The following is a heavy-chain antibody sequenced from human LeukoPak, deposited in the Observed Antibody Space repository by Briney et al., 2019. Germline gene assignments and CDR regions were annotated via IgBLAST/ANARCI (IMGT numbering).Heavy chain of an antibody. CDR1: GFSFSSFG. Sequence: PGGTRRLSCAASGFSFSSFGMSWVRQAPGKGLERVSRISGSDGSTDYADSVKGRFTISRDNSKNTLYLQMNSLRAEDTAIYYCAKFYRATRGACDSWGQGTLVTVSS. CDR3: AKFYRATRGACDS. D-gene: IGHD2-21*02. J-gene: IGHJ4*02. V-gene: IGHV3-23*01. CDR2: ISGSDGST.